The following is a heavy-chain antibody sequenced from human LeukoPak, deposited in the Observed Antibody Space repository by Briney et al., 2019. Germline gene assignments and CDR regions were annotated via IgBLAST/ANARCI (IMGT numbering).Heavy chain of an antibody. J-gene: IGHJ6*02. D-gene: IGHD3-10*01. CDR2: IYYSGST. CDR1: GGSISSYY. V-gene: IGHV4-59*01. Sequence: SETLSLTCTVSGGSISSYYWSWIRQPPGKGLEWIGYIYYSGSTNYNPSLKSRVTISVDTSKNQFSLKLSSVTAADTAVYYCGREGDFYGGRDYGVDVWGQGTTVTVSS. CDR3: GREGDFYGGRDYGVDV.